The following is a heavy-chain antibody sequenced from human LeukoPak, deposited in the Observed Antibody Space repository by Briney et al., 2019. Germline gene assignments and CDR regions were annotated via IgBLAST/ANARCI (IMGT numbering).Heavy chain of an antibody. CDR2: IYYSGST. Sequence: PSQTLSLTCTVSGGSISSGDYYWSWIRQPPGKGLGWIGYIYYSGSTYYNPSLKSRVTISVDTSKNQFSLKLSSVTAADTAVYYCARAVTMVRGSKRGWFDPWGQGTLVTVSS. J-gene: IGHJ5*02. CDR3: ARAVTMVRGSKRGWFDP. V-gene: IGHV4-30-4*01. D-gene: IGHD3-10*01. CDR1: GGSISSGDYY.